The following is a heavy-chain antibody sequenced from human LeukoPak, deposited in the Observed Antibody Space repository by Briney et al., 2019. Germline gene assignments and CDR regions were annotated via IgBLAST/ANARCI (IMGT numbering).Heavy chain of an antibody. J-gene: IGHJ4*02. CDR2: ISGSGGST. D-gene: IGHD6-13*01. V-gene: IGHV3-23*01. CDR1: GFTFSSYA. Sequence: GGSLRLSCAASGFTFSSYAMSWVRQAPGKGLEWVSAISGSGGSTYYADSVKGRFTISRDNAKNSLYLQMNSLRAEDTAVYYCARDIEAAGLFLDYWGQGSLVTVSS. CDR3: ARDIEAAGLFLDY.